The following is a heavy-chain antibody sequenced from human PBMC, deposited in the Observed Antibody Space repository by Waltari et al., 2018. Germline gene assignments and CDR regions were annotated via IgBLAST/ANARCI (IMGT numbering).Heavy chain of an antibody. D-gene: IGHD3-16*01. Sequence: EVQLVETGGALIHPGGSLRLSWAAAELIVRNNYMAWVRQAPGKGLEWVSVIYAGGGSDSADSVRGRFTISRDNSKNTLYLEMNALRPDDTAVYYCATLGAYLGAFEVWGRGTMVTVSS. V-gene: IGHV3-53*02. CDR2: IYAGGGS. CDR1: ELIVRNNY. CDR3: ATLGAYLGAFEV. J-gene: IGHJ3*01.